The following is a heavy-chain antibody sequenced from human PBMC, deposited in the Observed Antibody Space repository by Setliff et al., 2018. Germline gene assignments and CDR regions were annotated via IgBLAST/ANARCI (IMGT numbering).Heavy chain of an antibody. CDR2: VNDSGSA. CDR1: GGSFSGYF. J-gene: IGHJ4*02. V-gene: IGHV4-34*01. Sequence: LSLTCDVFGGSFSGYFWAWIRQSPGKGLEWIGDVNDSGSANYKSSLKSRLTISRDTSKNQLSLNLSSVTAADTAVYYCARGRYYGSGSYSLWGQGTLVTVSS. CDR3: ARGRYYGSGSYSL. D-gene: IGHD3-10*01.